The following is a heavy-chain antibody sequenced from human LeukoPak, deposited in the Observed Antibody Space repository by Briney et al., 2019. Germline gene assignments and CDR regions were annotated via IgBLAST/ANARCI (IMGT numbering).Heavy chain of an antibody. V-gene: IGHV4-4*07. J-gene: IGHJ4*02. CDR2: IYTRGST. D-gene: IGHD6-13*01. CDR1: GGSISSYY. Sequence: SETLSLTCTVSGGSISSYYWSWIRQPAGKGLEWIGRIYTRGSTNYNPSLKSRVTMSADMSKNQFSLKLSSVTAADTAVYYCARARPKMWYSSSRGSNDYWGQGTLVTVSS. CDR3: ARARPKMWYSSSRGSNDY.